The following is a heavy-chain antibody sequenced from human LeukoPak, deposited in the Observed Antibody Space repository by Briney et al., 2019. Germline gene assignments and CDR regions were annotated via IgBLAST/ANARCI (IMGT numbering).Heavy chain of an antibody. CDR3: AKDRYDSTGYFFDS. V-gene: IGHV3-23*01. D-gene: IGHD3-22*01. CDR1: GFFFSAYA. J-gene: IGHJ4*02. CDR2: ISGSGSST. Sequence: PGGSLRRSCAASGFFFSAYAMSWVRQAPGKGLEWVSSISGSGSSTNYADSVKGRFTISRDTSKNTVYLQMNSLRGDDAATYYCAKDRYDSTGYFFDSWGQGTLVTVSS.